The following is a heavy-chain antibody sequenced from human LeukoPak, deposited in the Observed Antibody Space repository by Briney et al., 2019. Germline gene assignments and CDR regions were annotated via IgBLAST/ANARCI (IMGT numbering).Heavy chain of an antibody. D-gene: IGHD3-22*01. J-gene: IGHJ6*03. CDR2: ISGSGGST. CDR3: AKASRYYYDSSGYYEPYYYYMDV. Sequence: GGSLRLSCAASGFTFSSYAMSWVRQAPGKGLEWVSAISGSGGSTYYADSVKGRFTISRDNSKNTLYLQMNSLRAEDTAVYYCAKASRYYYDSSGYYEPYYYYMDVWGKGTTVTVSS. V-gene: IGHV3-23*01. CDR1: GFTFSSYA.